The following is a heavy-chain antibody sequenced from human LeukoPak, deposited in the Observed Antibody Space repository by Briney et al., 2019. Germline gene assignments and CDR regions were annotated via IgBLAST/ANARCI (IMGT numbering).Heavy chain of an antibody. Sequence: GASVKVSCKGSGYTLTELSMHWVRQAPGKGLEWMGGFDPEDGETIYAQKFQGRVTMTEDTSTDTAYMELSSLRSEDTAVYYCATDAPQYSSSWYSPYYYYYGMDVWGQGTTVTVSS. CDR2: FDPEDGET. V-gene: IGHV1-24*01. J-gene: IGHJ6*02. CDR3: ATDAPQYSSSWYSPYYYYYGMDV. CDR1: GYTLTELS. D-gene: IGHD6-13*01.